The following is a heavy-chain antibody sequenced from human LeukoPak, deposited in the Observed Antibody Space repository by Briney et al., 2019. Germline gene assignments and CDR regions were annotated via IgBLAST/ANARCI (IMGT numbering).Heavy chain of an antibody. D-gene: IGHD3-16*02. J-gene: IGHJ4*02. V-gene: IGHV3-23*01. CDR2: ISGSGGST. Sequence: GGSLRLSCAASGFTFSSYAMSWVRQAPGKGREWVSAISGSGGSTYYADSVKGRFTISRDNSKNTLYLQMNSLRAEDTAVYYCAKPGVTFGGVIVNYFDYWGQGTLVTVSS. CDR3: AKPGVTFGGVIVNYFDY. CDR1: GFTFSSYA.